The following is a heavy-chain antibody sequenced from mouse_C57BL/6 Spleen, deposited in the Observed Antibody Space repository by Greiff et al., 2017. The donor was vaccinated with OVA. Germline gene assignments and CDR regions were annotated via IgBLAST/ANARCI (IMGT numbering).Heavy chain of an antibody. D-gene: IGHD1-1*01. J-gene: IGHJ2*01. CDR3: ARRRDYSYYGSSPYYFDY. CDR1: GYTFTDYY. V-gene: IGHV1-26*01. Sequence: EVQLQQSGPELVKPGASVKISCKASGYTFTDYYMNWVKQSHGKSLEWIGDINPNNGGTSYNQKFKGKATLTVDKSSSTAYMELRSLTSEDSAVYYCARRRDYSYYGSSPYYFDYWGQGTTLTVSS. CDR2: INPNNGGT.